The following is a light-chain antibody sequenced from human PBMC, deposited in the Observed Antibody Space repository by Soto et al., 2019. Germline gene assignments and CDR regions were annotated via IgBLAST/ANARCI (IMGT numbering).Light chain of an antibody. CDR3: QQYNSYSRGT. CDR1: QNINNW. J-gene: IGKJ1*01. Sequence: DIQMTQSPSTLSASVGDRVTITCRASQNINNWLAWDQQKPGKVPKLLIYTASSLESGVPSRFSGSGSGTEFTLTISCLQPDDFAPYYCQQYNSYSRGTFGQGTKVEIK. V-gene: IGKV1-5*03. CDR2: TAS.